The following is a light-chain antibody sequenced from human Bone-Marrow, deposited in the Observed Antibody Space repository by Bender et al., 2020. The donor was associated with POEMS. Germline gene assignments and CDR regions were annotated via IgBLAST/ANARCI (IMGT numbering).Light chain of an antibody. CDR3: SSWDDSLSGWV. V-gene: IGLV2-23*02. CDR2: EVN. CDR1: GSDIGTYDF. Sequence: QSALTQPASVSGSPGQSITISCTGTGSDIGTYDFVSWYQQHPDKAPKIIIFEVNKRPSGVPARFSGSKSGTSASLAISDIQSEDEGDYYCSSWDDSLSGWVFGGGTKLTVL. J-gene: IGLJ3*02.